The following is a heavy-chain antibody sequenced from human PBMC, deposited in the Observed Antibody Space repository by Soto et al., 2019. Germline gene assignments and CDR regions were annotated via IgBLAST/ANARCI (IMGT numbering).Heavy chain of an antibody. CDR2: ISYDGSNK. CDR3: ARGDNWNDRSYYYYYGMDV. J-gene: IGHJ6*02. Sequence: PGGSLRLSCAASGFTFSSYAMHWVRQAPGKGLEWVAVISYDGSNKYYADSVKGRFTISRDNSKNTLYLQMNSLRAEDTAVYYCARGDNWNDRSYYYYYGMDVWGQGTTVTVSS. CDR1: GFTFSSYA. V-gene: IGHV3-30-3*01. D-gene: IGHD1-20*01.